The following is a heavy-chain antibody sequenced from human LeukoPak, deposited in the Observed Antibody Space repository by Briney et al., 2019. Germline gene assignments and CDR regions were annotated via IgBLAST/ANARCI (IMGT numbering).Heavy chain of an antibody. V-gene: IGHV4-59*12. D-gene: IGHD6-13*01. CDR1: GGSISSYY. CDR3: ARAQQQLVTYYFDY. J-gene: IGHJ4*02. Sequence: SETLSLTCTVSGGSISSYYWSWIRQPPGKGLEWIGYIYYSGSTNYNPSLKSRVTISVDTSKNQFSLKLSSVTAADTAVYYCARAQQQLVTYYFDYWGQGTLVTVSS. CDR2: IYYSGST.